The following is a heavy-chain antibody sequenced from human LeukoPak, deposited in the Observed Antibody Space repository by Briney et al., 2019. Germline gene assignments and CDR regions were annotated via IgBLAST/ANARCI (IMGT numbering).Heavy chain of an antibody. Sequence: PGGSLRFSCAASGFTFSNYAMSWVRQAPGKGLEWVSAFSPSGGGTYYADSVKGRFTISRDNSKNSLYLQMNSLRADDTAVYYCARALRIYYYFDYWGQGTLVTVSS. J-gene: IGHJ4*02. CDR1: GFTFSNYA. CDR2: FSPSGGGT. V-gene: IGHV3-23*01. D-gene: IGHD1-26*01. CDR3: ARALRIYYYFDY.